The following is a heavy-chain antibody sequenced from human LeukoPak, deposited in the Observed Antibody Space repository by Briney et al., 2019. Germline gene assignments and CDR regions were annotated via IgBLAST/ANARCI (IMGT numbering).Heavy chain of an antibody. CDR1: GGSFSGYY. V-gene: IGHV4-34*01. CDR2: INHSGST. J-gene: IGHJ4*02. D-gene: IGHD1-14*01. CDR3: ARLLTPGYFYY. Sequence: SETLSLTSAVYGGSFSGYYWSWIRQPPGKGLEWIGEINHSGSTNYIPSLKSRVTISVDTSKNQFSLKLSSVTAADTAVYYCARLLTPGYFYYWGQGTLVTVSS.